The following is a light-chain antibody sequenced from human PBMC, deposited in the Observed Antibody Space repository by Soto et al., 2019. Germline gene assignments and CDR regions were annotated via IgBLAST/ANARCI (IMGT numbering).Light chain of an antibody. CDR1: QSFSSSY. Sequence: EIVLTQSPDTLSLSPGERATLSCRASQSFSSSYLAWYQQKPGQAPRLLIYGGSSRAIGIPDRFIGNGSGTDFTLIISRLEPEDFAVYYCQQYGGSSTWTFGQGTKVESK. CDR2: GGS. CDR3: QQYGGSSTWT. V-gene: IGKV3-20*01. J-gene: IGKJ1*01.